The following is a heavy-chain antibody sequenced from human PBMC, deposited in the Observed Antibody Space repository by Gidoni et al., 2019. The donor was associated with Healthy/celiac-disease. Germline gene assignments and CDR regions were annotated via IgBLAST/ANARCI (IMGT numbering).Heavy chain of an antibody. J-gene: IGHJ3*02. CDR3: ARGPRGYTYGFRGFDI. CDR2: IGTAGDT. Sequence: EVQLVESGGGVVQPGGSLRLSCAAAGFTFSSYDMHWVRQATGKGLEWVSGIGTAGDTHYPDSVKGRFTISRENVKNSLYLQMNSLRAEDTAVYYCARGPRGYTYGFRGFDIWGQGTMVTVSS. V-gene: IGHV3-13*01. CDR1: GFTFSSYD. D-gene: IGHD5-18*01.